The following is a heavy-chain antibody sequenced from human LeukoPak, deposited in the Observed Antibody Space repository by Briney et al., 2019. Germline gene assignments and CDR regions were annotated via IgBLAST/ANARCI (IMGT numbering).Heavy chain of an antibody. Sequence: GGALRLSCAASGFAFRSYAMSWVRQTPVKGLEWVSSLTGSGWSTFYADSVQGRFTISRDNSKNTLYLQMNSLRAEDTAVYYCAKHQQLVQGVPHAFDIWGQGTMVTVSS. V-gene: IGHV3-23*01. J-gene: IGHJ3*02. CDR2: LTGSGWST. D-gene: IGHD6-13*01. CDR3: AKHQQLVQGVPHAFDI. CDR1: GFAFRSYA.